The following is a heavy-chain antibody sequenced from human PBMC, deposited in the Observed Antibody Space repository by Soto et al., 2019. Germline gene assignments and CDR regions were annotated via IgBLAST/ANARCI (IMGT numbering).Heavy chain of an antibody. CDR2: ISGSGGST. Sequence: PGGSLRLSWAASGFTFSSYAMSWVRQAPGKGLEWVSAISGSGGSTYYADSVKGRFTISRDNSKNTLYLQMNSLRAEDTAVYYCAKDLKNEGLRFLEWLLKGLFDYWGQGTLVTVSS. J-gene: IGHJ4*02. V-gene: IGHV3-23*01. CDR3: AKDLKNEGLRFLEWLLKGLFDY. CDR1: GFTFSSYA. D-gene: IGHD3-3*01.